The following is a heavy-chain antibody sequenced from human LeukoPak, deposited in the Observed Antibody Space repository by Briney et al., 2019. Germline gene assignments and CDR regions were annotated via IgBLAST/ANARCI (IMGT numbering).Heavy chain of an antibody. Sequence: GESLKISCKGSGYSFSNYWIGWVRQMPGKGLEWMEIIYPGDSDTRYSPSFQGQVTISADKSISTAYLQWSSLKASDTAMYYCARLLRNIAAAVYYFDYWGQGTLVTVSS. CDR3: ARLLRNIAAAVYYFDY. D-gene: IGHD6-13*01. J-gene: IGHJ4*02. CDR1: GYSFSNYW. CDR2: IYPGDSDT. V-gene: IGHV5-51*01.